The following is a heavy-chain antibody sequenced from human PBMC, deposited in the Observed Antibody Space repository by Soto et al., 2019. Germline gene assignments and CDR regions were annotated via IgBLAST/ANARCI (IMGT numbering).Heavy chain of an antibody. J-gene: IGHJ4*02. V-gene: IGHV4-30-4*01. Sequence: TLALTCAVSSGSLSGGDTYGSWLRQPPGKGLEWIGYIFYTGGTHYNTSLKSRVSISVDTSKNQFSLNLYSVTAADTAVYYCARGRFGEIHDYWGQGSLVTVSS. CDR2: IFYTGGT. D-gene: IGHD3-10*01. CDR1: SGSLSGGDTY. CDR3: ARGRFGEIHDY.